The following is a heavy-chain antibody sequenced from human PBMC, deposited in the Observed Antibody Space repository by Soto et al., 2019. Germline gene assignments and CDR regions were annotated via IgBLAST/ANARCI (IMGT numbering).Heavy chain of an antibody. CDR2: TRNKVNSYTT. Sequence: EVQLVESGGGLVQPGGSLRLSYAASGFTFSDHYMDWVRQAPGKGLEWVGRTRNKVNSYTTEYAASVKGRFTISRDDSNNSLYLQMNSLNTEDPAVYYCARASYDSSGYSLDYWGQGTLVTVSS. J-gene: IGHJ4*02. CDR3: ARASYDSSGYSLDY. CDR1: GFTFSDHY. D-gene: IGHD3-22*01. V-gene: IGHV3-72*01.